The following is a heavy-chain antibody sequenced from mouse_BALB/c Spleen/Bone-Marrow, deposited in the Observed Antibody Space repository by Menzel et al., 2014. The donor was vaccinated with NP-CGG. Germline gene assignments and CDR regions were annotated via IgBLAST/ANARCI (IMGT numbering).Heavy chain of an antibody. D-gene: IGHD3-2*02. Sequence: VQLQQSGAELARPGASVKLSCKASGYTLTSYWMQWVKQRPGQGLGWIGAIYPGDGDTRYTQKFKGKATLTADKSSSTAYMQLSSLASEDSAVYYCARSGAMDYWGQGTSVTVSS. CDR2: IYPGDGDT. CDR1: GYTLTSYW. V-gene: IGHV1-87*01. CDR3: ARSGAMDY. J-gene: IGHJ4*01.